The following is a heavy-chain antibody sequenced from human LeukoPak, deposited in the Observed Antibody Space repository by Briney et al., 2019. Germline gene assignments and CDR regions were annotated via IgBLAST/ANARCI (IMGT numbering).Heavy chain of an antibody. J-gene: IGHJ4*02. D-gene: IGHD4-17*01. CDR3: ARAGILRGEYFDY. Sequence: SETLSLTCTVSGGSISSSSYYWGWIRQPPGKGLEWIGSIYYSGSTYYNPSLKSRVTISVDTSKNQSSLKLSSVTAADTAVYYCARAGILRGEYFDYWGQGTLVTVSS. CDR1: GGSISSSSYY. CDR2: IYYSGST. V-gene: IGHV4-39*07.